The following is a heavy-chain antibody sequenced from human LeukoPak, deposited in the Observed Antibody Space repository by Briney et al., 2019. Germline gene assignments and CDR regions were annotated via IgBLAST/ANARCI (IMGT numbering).Heavy chain of an antibody. V-gene: IGHV3-72*01. D-gene: IGHD3-10*01. J-gene: IGHJ2*01. Sequence: PGGSLRLSCAASGFTFSDHYMDWVRQAPGKGLEWVGRTRNKANSYTTEYAASVKGRFTISRDDSKNSLYLQMNSLKTEDTAVYYCARSSGSVRAPRYFDLWGRGTLVTVSS. CDR1: GFTFSDHY. CDR3: ARSSGSVRAPRYFDL. CDR2: TRNKANSYTT.